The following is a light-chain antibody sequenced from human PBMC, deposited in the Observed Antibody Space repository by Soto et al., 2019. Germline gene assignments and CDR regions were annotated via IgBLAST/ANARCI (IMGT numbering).Light chain of an antibody. J-gene: IGKJ5*01. V-gene: IGKV3-11*01. CDR1: ERISHS. Sequence: DIVLTQSPATLSLSPGNRVTLSCRANERISHSLAWYQQKPGQAPRILIYDASFRANGIPERFSGSGSGTDFTLSISSLEPEDFAVYYCQLSQQRSSWPPIAFGQGTRLEIK. CDR2: DAS. CDR3: QLSQQRSSWPPIA.